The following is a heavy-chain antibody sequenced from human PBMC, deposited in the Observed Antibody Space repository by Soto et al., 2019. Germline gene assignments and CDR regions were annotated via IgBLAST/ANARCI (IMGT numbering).Heavy chain of an antibody. D-gene: IGHD4-17*01. CDR2: INPNSGGT. V-gene: IGHV1-2*02. CDR1: GYTFTGYY. J-gene: IGHJ5*02. Sequence: GASVQVSCKACGYTFTGYYMHWVRQAPGQGLEWMGWINPNSGGTNYAQKFQGRVTMTRDTPISTAYMELSRLRSDDTAVYYCARDLSTVGWFDPWGQGTLVTVSS. CDR3: ARDLSTVGWFDP.